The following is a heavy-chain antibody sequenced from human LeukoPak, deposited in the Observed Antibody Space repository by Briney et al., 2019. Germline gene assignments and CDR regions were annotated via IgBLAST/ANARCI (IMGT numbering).Heavy chain of an antibody. V-gene: IGHV3-30*09. J-gene: IGHJ1*01. Sequence: GGSLRLSCAASGFTFSSYAMHWVRQAPGKGLEWVAVISYDGSNKYYADSVKGRFAISRDNAKNSLYLQMSSLRDEDTAVYYCAREQGRGGTWYPEYFQPWGQGTLVIVSS. CDR3: AREQGRGGTWYPEYFQP. CDR2: ISYDGSNK. D-gene: IGHD6-13*01. CDR1: GFTFSSYA.